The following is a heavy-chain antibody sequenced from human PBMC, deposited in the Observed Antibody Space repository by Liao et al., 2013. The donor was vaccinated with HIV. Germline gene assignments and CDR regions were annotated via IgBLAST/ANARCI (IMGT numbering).Heavy chain of an antibody. J-gene: IGHJ4*02. Sequence: QVQLQESGPGLVKPSKTLSLTCTVSGGSISSYYWIWVRQPAGKGLEWIGRVSNSGGASYNPSLESRVTMSEDTSKNQFSLDLNSVTAADTAVYYCARERGFVDFWGQGTLVTVSS. CDR1: GGSISSYY. D-gene: IGHD3-10*01. CDR2: VSNSGGA. V-gene: IGHV4-4*07. CDR3: ARERGFVDF.